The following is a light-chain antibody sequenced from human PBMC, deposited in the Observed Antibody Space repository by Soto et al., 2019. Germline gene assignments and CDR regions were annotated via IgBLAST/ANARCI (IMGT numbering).Light chain of an antibody. Sequence: EIVLTQSPATLSLSPGERATLSCRASQSVSSYLAWYQQKPGQAPRLLIYDASNRATGIPARFSGSGSGTDFTLTISSLEPEAFAVYYCQQRSNWPPPTFGQGTRLEIK. CDR1: QSVSSY. V-gene: IGKV3-11*01. J-gene: IGKJ5*01. CDR3: QQRSNWPPPT. CDR2: DAS.